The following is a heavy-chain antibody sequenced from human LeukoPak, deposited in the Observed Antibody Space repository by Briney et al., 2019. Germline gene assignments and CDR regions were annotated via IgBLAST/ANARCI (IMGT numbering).Heavy chain of an antibody. CDR3: ARGAPKGNDEHGY. CDR1: GYTFTGYY. V-gene: IGHV1-2*02. Sequence: ASVKVSCKASGYTFTGYYTHWVRQAPGQGLEWMGWINPNSGGTNYAQKFQGRVTMTRDTSTSTVYMELSSLRSEDTAVYYCARGAPKGNDEHGYWGQGTLVTVSS. D-gene: IGHD1-1*01. J-gene: IGHJ4*02. CDR2: INPNSGGT.